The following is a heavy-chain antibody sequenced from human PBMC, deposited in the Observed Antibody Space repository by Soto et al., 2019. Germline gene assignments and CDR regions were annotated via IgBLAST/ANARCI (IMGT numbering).Heavy chain of an antibody. V-gene: IGHV3-11*01. CDR2: SSGSGSTI. J-gene: IGHJ1*01. Sequence: VQLVESGGGLGQPGGSLRLSCAASGFTFSDYYMSWIRQAPGKGLEWVSYSSGSGSTIHYADSVKGRFTISRDNAKNSLYLQMNSLRAEDTAVYYCARVREEMAGYFQHWGQGTLVTVSS. CDR3: ARVREEMAGYFQH. CDR1: GFTFSDYY.